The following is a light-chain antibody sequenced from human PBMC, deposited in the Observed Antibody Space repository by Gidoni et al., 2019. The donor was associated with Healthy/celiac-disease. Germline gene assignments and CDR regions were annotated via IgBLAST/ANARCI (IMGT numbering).Light chain of an antibody. CDR3: SSYTSSSIL. CDR2: DVS. V-gene: IGLV2-14*01. J-gene: IGLJ2*01. CDR1: SSDVGGYNY. Sequence: QSALTQPASVSGSPGQSITISCTGTSSDVGGYNYVSWYQQHPGKAPKLMIYDVSNRPSGVSNRFPGSKSGNTASLTISVLQAEDEADYYCSSYTSSSILFGGGTKLTVL.